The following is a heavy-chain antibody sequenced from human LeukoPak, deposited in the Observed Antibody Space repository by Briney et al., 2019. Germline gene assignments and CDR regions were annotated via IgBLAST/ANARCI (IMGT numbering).Heavy chain of an antibody. CDR2: INPNSGGT. CDR1: GYTFTGYY. CDR3: VAAASDAFDI. V-gene: IGHV1-2*02. D-gene: IGHD6-13*01. Sequence: ASVKVPCRASGYTFTGYYMHWVRQAPGQGLEWMGWINPNSGGTNYAQKFQGRVTMTRDTTISTAYMELSRLRSDDTAVYYCVAAASDAFDIWGQGTMVTVSS. J-gene: IGHJ3*02.